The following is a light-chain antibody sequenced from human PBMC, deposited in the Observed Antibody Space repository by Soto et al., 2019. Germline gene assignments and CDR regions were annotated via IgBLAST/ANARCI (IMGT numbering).Light chain of an antibody. V-gene: IGLV2-23*01. CDR2: EGS. J-gene: IGLJ2*01. Sequence: QSVLTQPASVSGSPGQSITISCTGTSSDVGSYNLVSWYQQHPGKAPKLMIYEGSKRPSGVSNRFSGSKSGNTASRTISGLQAEDKADYYCCSYAGSQVFGGGTKLTVL. CDR3: CSYAGSQV. CDR1: SSDVGSYNL.